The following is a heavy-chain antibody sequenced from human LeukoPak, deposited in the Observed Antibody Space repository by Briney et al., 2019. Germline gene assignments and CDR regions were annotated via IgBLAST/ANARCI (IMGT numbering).Heavy chain of an antibody. D-gene: IGHD2-15*01. CDR1: GYTFTGYY. CDR3: ARDKIGYCSGGSCYWFDP. J-gene: IGHJ5*02. V-gene: IGHV1-2*02. Sequence: ASVKVSCKASGYTFTGYYMHWVRQAPGQGLEWMGWINPNSGGTNYAQKFQGRVTMTRDTSISTAYMELSRLRSDDTAVYYCARDKIGYCSGGSCYWFDPGGQGTLVTVSS. CDR2: INPNSGGT.